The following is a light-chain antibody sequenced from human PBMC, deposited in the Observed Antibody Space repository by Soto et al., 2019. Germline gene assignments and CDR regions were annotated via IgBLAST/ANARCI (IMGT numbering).Light chain of an antibody. CDR1: QRVSSN. J-gene: IGKJ1*01. V-gene: IGKV3-20*01. CDR2: GAS. CDR3: QQYGSSGT. Sequence: EILMTQSPATLSVSPGEGLTLSCMSSQRVSSNLAWYQQKPGQAPSLLIYGASNRATGIPDRFSGSGSGTDFTLTISRLEPEDFAVYYCQQYGSSGTFGQGTKVDIK.